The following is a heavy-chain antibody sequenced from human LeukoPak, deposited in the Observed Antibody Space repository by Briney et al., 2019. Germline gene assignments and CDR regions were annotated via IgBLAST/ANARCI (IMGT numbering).Heavy chain of an antibody. CDR1: GFTFSSYS. CDR2: ISSSSSYI. Sequence: GGSLRLSCAASGFTFSSYSMNWVRQAPGKGLEWVSSISSSSSYIYYADSVKGRFTISRDNAKNSLYLQMNSLRAEDTAVYYCASHSSIAADAFDIWGQGTMVTVSS. V-gene: IGHV3-21*04. CDR3: ASHSSIAADAFDI. D-gene: IGHD6-13*01. J-gene: IGHJ3*02.